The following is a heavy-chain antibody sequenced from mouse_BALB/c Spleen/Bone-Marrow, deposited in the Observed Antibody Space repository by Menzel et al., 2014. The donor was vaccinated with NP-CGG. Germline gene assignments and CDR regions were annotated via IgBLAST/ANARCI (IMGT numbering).Heavy chain of an antibody. J-gene: IGHJ1*01. D-gene: IGHD1-2*01. V-gene: IGHV1S56*01. Sequence: QVQLKESGVELVKPGASVKLSCKASGNTFTSYDINWVRQRPEQGLEWIGWIFPGDSTTKYNEKFKGKALLSTDKSSSTVHMQLSRLTSEDSAVYFCVRSRLRDWYFDVWGAGTTVTISS. CDR1: GNTFTSYD. CDR2: IFPGDSTT. CDR3: VRSRLRDWYFDV.